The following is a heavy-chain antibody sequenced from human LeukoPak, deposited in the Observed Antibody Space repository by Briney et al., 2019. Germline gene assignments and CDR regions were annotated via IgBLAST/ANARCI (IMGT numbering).Heavy chain of an antibody. CDR1: GYSFIDYY. V-gene: IGHV1-2*02. CDR3: ARIGISARGTNFHH. Sequence: ASVKVSCKTSGYSFIDYYIHWVRQAPGQGLEWMGWINSNSADTNYAQNFQGRVTMARDTSISTAYMELSRLRSDDTALYYCARIGISARGTNFHHWGQGTLVTVSS. CDR2: INSNSADT. J-gene: IGHJ1*01. D-gene: IGHD6-13*01.